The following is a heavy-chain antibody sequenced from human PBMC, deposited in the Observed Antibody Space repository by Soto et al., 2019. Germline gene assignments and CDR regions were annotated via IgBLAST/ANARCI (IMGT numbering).Heavy chain of an antibody. CDR2: IYYSGST. J-gene: IGHJ5*02. CDR3: ARGSYYDSSGYYGP. V-gene: IGHV4-31*03. Sequence: SETLSLTCTVSGGSISSGGYYWSWIRQHPGKGLEWIGYIYYSGSTYYNPSLKSRVTISVDTSKNQFSLRLSSVTAADTAVYYCARGSYYDSSGYYGPWGQGTLVTVSS. CDR1: GGSISSGGYY. D-gene: IGHD3-22*01.